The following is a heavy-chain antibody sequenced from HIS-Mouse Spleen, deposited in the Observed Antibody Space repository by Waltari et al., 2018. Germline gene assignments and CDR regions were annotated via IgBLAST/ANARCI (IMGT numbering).Heavy chain of an antibody. CDR2: IWYDGSNK. Sequence: QVQLVESGGGVVQPGRSLRLSCAASGFAFRVYVLHWVRQAPGKGLEWGAVIWYDGSNKYYADSVKGRFTISRDNSKNTLYLQMNSLRAEDTAVYYCAKGKYYFDYWGQGTLVTVSS. V-gene: IGHV3-33*06. CDR3: AKGKYYFDY. CDR1: GFAFRVYV. J-gene: IGHJ4*02.